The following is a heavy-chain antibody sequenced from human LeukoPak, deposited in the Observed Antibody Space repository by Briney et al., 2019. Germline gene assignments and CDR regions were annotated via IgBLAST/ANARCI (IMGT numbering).Heavy chain of an antibody. CDR3: ASMTGELDY. CDR1: GFTFSSSA. D-gene: IGHD7-27*01. CDR2: ISNNGGYT. J-gene: IGHJ4*02. Sequence: GGSLRLSCAASGFTFSSSAMSWVRQAPGKGLEWVSAISNNGGYTYYADSVQGRFTISRDNSKSTLCLQMNSLRAEDTAVYYCASMTGELDYWGQGTLVTVSS. V-gene: IGHV3-23*01.